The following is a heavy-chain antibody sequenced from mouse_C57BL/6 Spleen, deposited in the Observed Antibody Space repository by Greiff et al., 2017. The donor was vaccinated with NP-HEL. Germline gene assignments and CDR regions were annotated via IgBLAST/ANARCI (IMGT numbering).Heavy chain of an antibody. J-gene: IGHJ2*01. CDR3: VRFLITTVVAYYFDY. D-gene: IGHD1-1*01. Sequence: QVQLQQSGTELARPGASVKLSCKASGNTFTSYGISWVKQRTGQGLEWIGEIYPRSGNTYYNEKFKGKATLTADKSASTAYMELRSLTSEDSAVFFCVRFLITTVVAYYFDYWGQGTTLTVSS. V-gene: IGHV1-81*01. CDR2: IYPRSGNT. CDR1: GNTFTSYG.